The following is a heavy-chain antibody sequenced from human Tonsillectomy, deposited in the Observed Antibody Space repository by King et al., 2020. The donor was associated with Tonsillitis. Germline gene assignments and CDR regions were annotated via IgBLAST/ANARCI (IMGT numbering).Heavy chain of an antibody. Sequence: VQLVESGGGLVQPGRSLRLSCAASGLTFDDYAMHWARQAPGKGLEGVSSINWNSGNIGYADSVKGRFTSSRDNAKNSLYLQMNSLRAEDTALYYCVKGTRGGYDWLDYWGQGTLVTVSS. V-gene: IGHV3-9*01. CDR1: GLTFDDYA. CDR2: INWNSGNI. CDR3: VKGTRGGYDWLDY. J-gene: IGHJ4*02. D-gene: IGHD5-12*01.